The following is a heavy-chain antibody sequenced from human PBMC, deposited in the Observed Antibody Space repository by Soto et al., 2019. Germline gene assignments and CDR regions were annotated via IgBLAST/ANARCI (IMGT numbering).Heavy chain of an antibody. CDR3: ARHGSGWPEGNWFDP. D-gene: IGHD6-19*01. Sequence: GESLKICCKGPGYSVTSYWISWVRQMPGKGLEWMGRIDPSDSYTNDSPTFQGHVTISADKSISTAYLQWSSLKASDTAMYYCARHGSGWPEGNWFDPWGQGTLVTVSS. V-gene: IGHV5-10-1*01. CDR1: GYSVTSYW. J-gene: IGHJ5*02. CDR2: IDPSDSYT.